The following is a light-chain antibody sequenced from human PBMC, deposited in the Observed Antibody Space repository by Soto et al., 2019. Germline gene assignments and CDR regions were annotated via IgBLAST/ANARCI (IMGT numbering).Light chain of an antibody. CDR1: QSVSSSY. CDR2: GAS. J-gene: IGKJ5*01. V-gene: IGKV3-20*01. Sequence: EIVLTQSPGTLSLSPGERATLSCRASQSVSSSYLAWYQQKPGQAPRLLIYGASSRATGIPDRFSGSGSGTDSTLTISRLEPEDFAVYYGQQYGSSATITFGQGTRLEIK. CDR3: QQYGSSATIT.